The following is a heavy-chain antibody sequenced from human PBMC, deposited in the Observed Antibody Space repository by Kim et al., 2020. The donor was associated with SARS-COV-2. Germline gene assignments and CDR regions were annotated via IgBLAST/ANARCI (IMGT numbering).Heavy chain of an antibody. J-gene: IGHJ4*02. V-gene: IGHV3-23*01. Sequence: GGSLRLSCAASGFTFSSYGMTWVRQAPGKGLEWVSGISDSGGSTYYADSVKGRFTISRDNSKNTLYLQMNSLRAEDTAVYYCAKVSLSSGWCLGYWGQGTLVTVSS. CDR3: AKVSLSSGWCLGY. CDR1: GFTFSSYG. CDR2: ISDSGGST. D-gene: IGHD6-19*01.